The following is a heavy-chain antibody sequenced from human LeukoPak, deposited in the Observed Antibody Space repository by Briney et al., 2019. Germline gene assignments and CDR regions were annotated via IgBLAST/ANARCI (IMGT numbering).Heavy chain of an antibody. CDR1: GFTFSDYY. Sequence: PGGSLRLSCAASGFTFSDYYMSWIRQAPGKGLEWVSYISSSGGTIYYADSVKGRFTISRDNAKNSLYLQMNSLRAEDTAVYYCARAKLELRLSGPHNWFDPWGQGTLVTVSS. V-gene: IGHV3-11*01. D-gene: IGHD1-7*01. CDR3: ARAKLELRLSGPHNWFDP. CDR2: ISSSGGTI. J-gene: IGHJ5*02.